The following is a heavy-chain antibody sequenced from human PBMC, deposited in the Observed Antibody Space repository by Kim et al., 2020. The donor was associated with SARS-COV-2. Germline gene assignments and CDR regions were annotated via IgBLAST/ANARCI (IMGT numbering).Heavy chain of an antibody. CDR1: GFTVSSNY. D-gene: IGHD1-26*01. Sequence: GGSLRLSCAASGFTVSSNYMSWVRQAPGKGLEWVSVIYSGGSTYYADSVKGRFTISRDNSKNTLYLQMNSLRAEDTAVYYCARGGRGVGANDVSDYWGQGTLVTVSS. CDR3: ARGGRGVGANDVSDY. CDR2: IYSGGST. V-gene: IGHV3-53*01. J-gene: IGHJ4*02.